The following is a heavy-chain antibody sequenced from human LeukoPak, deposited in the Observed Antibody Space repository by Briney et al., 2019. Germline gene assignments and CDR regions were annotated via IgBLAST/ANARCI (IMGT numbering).Heavy chain of an antibody. J-gene: IGHJ4*02. Sequence: GASVKVSCKASGYTFTSYGISWVRQAPGQGLEWMGWISAYNGNTNYAQKLQGRVTMTTDTSTSTAYMELRSLRSDDTAVYYCARVLDTYYDFWSDYYFDYWGQGTLVTVSS. V-gene: IGHV1-18*01. D-gene: IGHD3-3*01. CDR2: ISAYNGNT. CDR1: GYTFTSYG. CDR3: ARVLDTYYDFWSDYYFDY.